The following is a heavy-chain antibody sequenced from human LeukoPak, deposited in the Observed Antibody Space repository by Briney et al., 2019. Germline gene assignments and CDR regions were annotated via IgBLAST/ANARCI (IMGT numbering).Heavy chain of an antibody. CDR2: IYYSGST. D-gene: IGHD6-6*01. CDR1: GGSISSYY. J-gene: IGHJ4*02. Sequence: PSETLFLTCTVSGGSISSYYWSWIRQPPGKGLEWIGYIYYSGSTNYNPSLKSRVTISVDTPKNQFSLKLSSVTAADTAVYYCARETVYSSSSGFDYWGQGTLVTVSS. CDR3: ARETVYSSSSGFDY. V-gene: IGHV4-59*01.